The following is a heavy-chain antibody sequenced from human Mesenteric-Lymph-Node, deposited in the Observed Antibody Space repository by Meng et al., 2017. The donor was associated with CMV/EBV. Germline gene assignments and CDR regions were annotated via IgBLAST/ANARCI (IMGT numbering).Heavy chain of an antibody. D-gene: IGHD3-3*01. J-gene: IGHJ6*02. CDR2: IYYSGST. V-gene: IGHV4-39*01. CDR1: GGSISSSSYY. CDR3: ARHALLRFYEGNYGMDV. Sequence: SETLSLTCTVSGGSISSSSYYWGWIRQPPGKGLEWIGSIYYSGSTYYNPSLKSRVTISVDTSKNQFSLKLSSVTAADTAVYYCARHALLRFYEGNYGMDVWGQGTTVTVSS.